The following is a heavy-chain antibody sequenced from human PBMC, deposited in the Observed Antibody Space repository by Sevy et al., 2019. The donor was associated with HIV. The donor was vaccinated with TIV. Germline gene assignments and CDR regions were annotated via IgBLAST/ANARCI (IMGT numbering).Heavy chain of an antibody. CDR2: IYTSGST. V-gene: IGHV4-4*07. Sequence: SETLSLTCTVSGGSISSYYWSWIRQPAGKGLEWIGRIYTSGSTNYNPSLKSRVTMSVDTSKNQFSLKLSSVTAADTAVYYCARDTGDHDYYYYGMDVWGQGTTVTVSS. CDR1: GGSISSYY. D-gene: IGHD3-10*01. J-gene: IGHJ6*02. CDR3: ARDTGDHDYYYYGMDV.